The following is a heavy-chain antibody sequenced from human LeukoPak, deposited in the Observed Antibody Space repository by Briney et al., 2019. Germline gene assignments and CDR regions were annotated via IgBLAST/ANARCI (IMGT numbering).Heavy chain of an antibody. CDR3: ARIPMIVAAPSDDDAFDI. J-gene: IGHJ3*02. Sequence: ESGPTLVNPTQTLTLTCTFSGFSLSTSGMCVSWIRQPPGKALEWLARIDWDDDKYYSTSLKTRLTISKDTSKNQVVLTMINMDPVDTATYYCARIPMIVAAPSDDDAFDIWGQGTMVTVSS. CDR2: IDWDDDK. D-gene: IGHD3-22*01. V-gene: IGHV2-70*11. CDR1: GFSLSTSGMC.